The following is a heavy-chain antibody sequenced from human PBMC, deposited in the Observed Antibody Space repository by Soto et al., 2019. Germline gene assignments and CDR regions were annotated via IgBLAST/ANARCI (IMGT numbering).Heavy chain of an antibody. V-gene: IGHV1-69*06. CDR2: LIPLFGTT. D-gene: IGHD7-27*01. CDR3: ARGPNWGYRFDS. Sequence: QVQLVQSGAEVKKPGSSVKVSCEASGGTFSGHAISWVRQAPGQGPEWMGGLIPLFGTTQHAQNFQDRLTIPADKSTSTAYMELTSLRFDDTAIYYCARGPNWGYRFDSWGQGTLVTVSS. CDR1: GGTFSGHA. J-gene: IGHJ4*02.